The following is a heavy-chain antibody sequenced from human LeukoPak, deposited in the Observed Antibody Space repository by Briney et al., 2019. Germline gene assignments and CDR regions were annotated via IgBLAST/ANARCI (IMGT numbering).Heavy chain of an antibody. J-gene: IGHJ4*02. CDR2: IYTSGST. CDR3: AREGSCGGDCYSVDY. CDR1: GGSISSYY. D-gene: IGHD2-21*02. V-gene: IGHV4-4*07. Sequence: PSETLSLICTGTGGSISSYYWSWIRQPAGKGLEWIGRIYTSGSTNYSPSLKSRVTMSVDTSKNQFSLKLSSVTAADTAVYYCAREGSCGGDCYSVDYWGQGTLVTVSS.